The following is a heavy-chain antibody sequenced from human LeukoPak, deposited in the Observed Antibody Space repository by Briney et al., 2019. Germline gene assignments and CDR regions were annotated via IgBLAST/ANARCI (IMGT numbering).Heavy chain of an antibody. CDR3: ASGYCSSTSCPNFDY. D-gene: IGHD2-2*01. CDR2: VNPNSGGT. J-gene: IGHJ4*02. V-gene: IGHV1-2*02. CDR1: GYTFTGYY. Sequence: GASVKVSCKASGYTFTGYYMHWVRQAPGQGLEWMGWVNPNSGGTNYAQKFQGRVTMTRHTSISTAYMALSRLTSDDTAVYYCASGYCSSTSCPNFDYWGQGTLVTVSS.